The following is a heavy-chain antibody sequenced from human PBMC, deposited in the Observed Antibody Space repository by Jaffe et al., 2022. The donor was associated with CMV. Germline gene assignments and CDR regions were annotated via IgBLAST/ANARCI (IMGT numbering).Heavy chain of an antibody. CDR1: GFSLSNARMG. D-gene: IGHD2-2*01. V-gene: IGHV2-26*01. J-gene: IGHJ6*03. CDR2: IFSNDEK. CDR3: ARIRVVPAAMRYSSGWLYYYYYMDV. Sequence: QVTLKESGPVLVKPTETLTLTCTVSGFSLSNARMGVSWIRQPPGKALEWLAHIFSNDEKSYSTSLKSRLTISKDTSKSQVVLTMTNMDPVDTATYYCARIRVVPAAMRYSSGWLYYYYYMDVWGKGTTVTVSS.